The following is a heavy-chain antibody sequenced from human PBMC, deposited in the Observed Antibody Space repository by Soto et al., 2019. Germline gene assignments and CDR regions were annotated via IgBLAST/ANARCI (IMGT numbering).Heavy chain of an antibody. CDR3: ARSGSCGSGICYSRWFDP. J-gene: IGHJ5*02. V-gene: IGHV4-39*02. Sequence: SETLSLTCTVSGGSINSSSYYWGWIRQPPGKGLEWIGSIYYSGSTYYNPSLKSRVTISVDTSKNHLSLKLSSVTAADTAMYYCARSGSCGSGICYSRWFDPWGQGTLVTVSS. CDR1: GGSINSSSYY. D-gene: IGHD2-15*01. CDR2: IYYSGST.